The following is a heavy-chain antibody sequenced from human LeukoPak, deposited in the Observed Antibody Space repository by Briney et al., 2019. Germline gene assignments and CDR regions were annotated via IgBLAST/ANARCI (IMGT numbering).Heavy chain of an antibody. CDR2: ISGSGGGK. CDR1: GFTFSTYA. D-gene: IGHD3-16*01. J-gene: IGHJ4*02. CDR3: AKDNADYPIYYFDS. V-gene: IGHV3-23*01. Sequence: GGSLRLSCAASGFTFSTYAMNWVRQAPGKGLEWDSGISGSGGGKFYADSVKGRFTISRDKSKSTLYLQMNSLKAEDAAVYYCAKDNADYPIYYFDSWGQGTLVTVSS.